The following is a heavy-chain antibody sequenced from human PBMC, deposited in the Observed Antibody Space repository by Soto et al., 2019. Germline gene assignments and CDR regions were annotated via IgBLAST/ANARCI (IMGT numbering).Heavy chain of an antibody. CDR2: ISYDGSNK. V-gene: IGHV3-30*04. J-gene: IGHJ4*02. CDR3: AKDGVGATAFDY. Sequence: GGSLRLSCAASGFSFSISPMHWVRQAPGKGPEWVALISYDGSNKYYADSVKGRFTISRDNSKNTLYLQMNSLRAEDTAVYYCAKDGVGATAFDYWGQGTLVTVSS. CDR1: GFSFSISP. D-gene: IGHD1-26*01.